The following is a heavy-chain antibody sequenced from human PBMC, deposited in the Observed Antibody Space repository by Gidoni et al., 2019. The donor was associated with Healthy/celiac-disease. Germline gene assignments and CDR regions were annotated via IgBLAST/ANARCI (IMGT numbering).Heavy chain of an antibody. CDR3: AIPMVRGVELYYYGMDV. D-gene: IGHD3-10*01. Sequence: EVQLVESGGGLVQPGGSLRLSCAASGFTFSDHYMDWVRQAPGKGLEWVGRTRNKANSYTTEYAASVKGRFTISRDDSKNSLYLQMNSLKTEDTAVYYCAIPMVRGVELYYYGMDVWGQGTTVTVSS. CDR2: TRNKANSYTT. J-gene: IGHJ6*02. V-gene: IGHV3-72*01. CDR1: GFTFSDHY.